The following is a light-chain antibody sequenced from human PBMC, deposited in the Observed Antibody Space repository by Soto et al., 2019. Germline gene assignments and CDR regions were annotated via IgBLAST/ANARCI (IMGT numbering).Light chain of an antibody. V-gene: IGKV1-39*01. Sequence: DIQMTQSPSSLSASVGDRVTLTCRASQSISNYLNWYQHKPGKTPKLLIFASSSLQSGVPSRFSGRGSGTDFTLTISSLQSEDFASYYCHQTYYYPFTFGGGTKVEIK. CDR2: ASS. CDR3: HQTYYYPFT. CDR1: QSISNY. J-gene: IGKJ4*01.